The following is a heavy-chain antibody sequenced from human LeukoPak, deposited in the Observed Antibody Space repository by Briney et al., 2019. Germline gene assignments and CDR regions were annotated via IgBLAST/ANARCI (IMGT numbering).Heavy chain of an antibody. Sequence: GGSLRLSCAASGFTFSSYAMSWVRQAPGKGLEWVSAISGSGGSTYYADTVKGRFTISRDNSKNTLYLQMNSLRAEDTAVYYCARGGVGIAVSFYRGQGTLVTVSS. CDR2: ISGSGGST. CDR1: GFTFSSYA. D-gene: IGHD6-19*01. V-gene: IGHV3-23*01. J-gene: IGHJ4*02. CDR3: ARGGVGIAVSFY.